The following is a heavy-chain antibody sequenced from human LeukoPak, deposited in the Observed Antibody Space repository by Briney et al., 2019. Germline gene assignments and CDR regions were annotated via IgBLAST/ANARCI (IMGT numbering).Heavy chain of an antibody. CDR3: ARDRGYGYGFFDY. V-gene: IGHV3-53*01. CDR1: GFTFRSIY. D-gene: IGHD5-18*01. Sequence: GSLRLSCAASGFTFRSIYMTWVRQAPGKGLEWVSSFYSGGSSYYADSVQGRFIISRDSSTDTLYLQMNSLRVEDTAVYFCARDRGYGYGFFDYWGQGTLVTVSS. CDR2: FYSGGSS. J-gene: IGHJ4*02.